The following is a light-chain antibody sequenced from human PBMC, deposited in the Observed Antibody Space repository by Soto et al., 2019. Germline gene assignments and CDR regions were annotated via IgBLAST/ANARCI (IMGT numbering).Light chain of an antibody. Sequence: DIQMTQSPSSVSASVGDTVTITCRASQVISSWLAWYQHKPGRAPKLLIYKASNFQPGVPSRFSGSGSEADYTFTLTIRNLQPEDFATYYCHQASSFPLTFGGGTKVEIK. V-gene: IGKV1-12*01. CDR2: KAS. CDR1: QVISSW. CDR3: HQASSFPLT. J-gene: IGKJ4*01.